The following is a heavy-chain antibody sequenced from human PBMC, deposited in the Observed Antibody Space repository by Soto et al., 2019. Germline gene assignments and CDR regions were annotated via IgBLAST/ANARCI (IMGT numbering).Heavy chain of an antibody. Sequence: GGSLRLSCAASGFTFSKHSMNWVRQAPGKGLEWISYISSASSTIYYADSVKGRFTISRDNAQNSLFLQMNSLRDEDTAVYYCARGGYCTSTGCYDSHYYGMDVWGQGTTVTVSS. CDR3: ARGGYCTSTGCYDSHYYGMDV. CDR1: GFTFSKHS. J-gene: IGHJ6*02. V-gene: IGHV3-48*02. D-gene: IGHD2-2*01. CDR2: ISSASSTI.